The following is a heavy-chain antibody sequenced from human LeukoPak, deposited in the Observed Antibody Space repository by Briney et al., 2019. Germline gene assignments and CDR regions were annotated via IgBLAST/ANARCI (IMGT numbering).Heavy chain of an antibody. CDR2: IFASGGDT. CDR3: AKDPNGDYVGAFDF. Sequence: SGGSLRLSCAASGLTFSNYAMMWVRQAPGKGLEWVSAIFASGGDTRYADSVRGQLTISRDNSKNTLFLQMNSLTADDTAVYYCAKDPNGDYVGAFDFWGQGTMVTVSS. J-gene: IGHJ3*01. V-gene: IGHV3-23*01. CDR1: GLTFSNYA. D-gene: IGHD4-17*01.